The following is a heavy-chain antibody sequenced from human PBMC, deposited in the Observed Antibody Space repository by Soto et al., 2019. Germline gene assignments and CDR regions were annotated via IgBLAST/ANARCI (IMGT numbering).Heavy chain of an antibody. V-gene: IGHV3-23*01. CDR3: AKAPFLGYCSGGSCDY. Sequence: GGSLRLSCAASGFTFSSYAMSWVRQAPGKGLEWVSAISGSGGSTYYADSVKGRFTISRDNSKNTLYLQMNSLRAEDTAVYYCAKAPFLGYCSGGSCDYWGQGTLVTVSS. J-gene: IGHJ4*02. D-gene: IGHD2-15*01. CDR1: GFTFSSYA. CDR2: ISGSGGST.